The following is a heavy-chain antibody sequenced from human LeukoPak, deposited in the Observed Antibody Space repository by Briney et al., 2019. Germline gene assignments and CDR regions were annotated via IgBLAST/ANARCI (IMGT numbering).Heavy chain of an antibody. D-gene: IGHD3-10*01. CDR3: ARGDTMVRGYNWFDP. CDR1: GGSISSGGYS. V-gene: IGHV4-30-2*01. Sequence: SETLSLTCAVSGGSISSGGYSWSWIRQPPGKGQEWIGYIYHSGSTYYNPSLKSRVTISVDRSKNQFSLKLSSVTAADTAVYYCARGDTMVRGYNWFDPWGQGTLVIVSS. CDR2: IYHSGST. J-gene: IGHJ5*02.